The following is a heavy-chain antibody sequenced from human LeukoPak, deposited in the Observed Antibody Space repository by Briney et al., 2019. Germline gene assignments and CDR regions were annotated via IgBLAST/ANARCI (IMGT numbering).Heavy chain of an antibody. CDR2: IIPIFGTA. CDR3: ARVGRDGYNQGLGAFDI. Sequence: SVKVSCKASGGTFSSYAISWVRQAPGQGLEWMGGIIPIFGTANYAQKFQGRVTITADESTSTAYMELSSLRSEDTAVYYCARVGRDGYNQGLGAFDIWGQGTMVTVSS. D-gene: IGHD5-24*01. V-gene: IGHV1-69*13. CDR1: GGTFSSYA. J-gene: IGHJ3*02.